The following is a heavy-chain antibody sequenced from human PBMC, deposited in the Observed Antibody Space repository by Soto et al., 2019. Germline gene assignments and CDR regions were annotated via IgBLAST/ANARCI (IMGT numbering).Heavy chain of an antibody. V-gene: IGHV4-30-4*01. CDR3: AREDDGGDRDYYGLDV. D-gene: IGHD2-21*02. Sequence: QVQLQQSGPGLVKPSQTLSLTCTVSGGSISFDHYHWTWIRQPPVKGLEWIGYVHYSGSVLYNPSLQIRVSISVDTSKNQFSLKLSSVTAADTAVYFCAREDDGGDRDYYGLDVWGQGTTVTVSS. CDR2: VHYSGSV. J-gene: IGHJ6*02. CDR1: GGSISFDHYH.